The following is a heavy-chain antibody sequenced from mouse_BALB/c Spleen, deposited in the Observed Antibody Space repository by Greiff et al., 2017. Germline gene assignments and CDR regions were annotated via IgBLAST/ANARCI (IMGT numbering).Heavy chain of an antibody. D-gene: IGHD1-1*01. CDR3: ARDYGSSYGYFDV. V-gene: IGHV3-2*02. Sequence: VQLKESGPGLVKPSQSLSLTCTVTGYSITSDYAWNWIRQFPGNKLEWMGYISYSGSTSYNPSLKSRISITRDTSKNQFFLQLNSVTTEDTATYYCARDYGSSYGYFDVWGAGTTVTVSS. CDR2: ISYSGST. J-gene: IGHJ1*01. CDR1: GYSITSDYA.